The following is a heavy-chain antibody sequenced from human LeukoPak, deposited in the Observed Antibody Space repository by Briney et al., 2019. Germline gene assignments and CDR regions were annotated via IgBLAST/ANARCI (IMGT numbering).Heavy chain of an antibody. D-gene: IGHD3-10*01. Sequence: GGSLRLSCAAYGFTFSSYSMNWVRQAPGKGLEWVSYISSSSSTIYYADSVKGRFTISRDNAKNSLYLQMNSLRAEDTAVYYCARDRPPGGYYMDVWGKGTTVTVS. CDR3: ARDRPPGGYYMDV. CDR1: GFTFSSYS. J-gene: IGHJ6*03. CDR2: ISSSSSTI. V-gene: IGHV3-48*01.